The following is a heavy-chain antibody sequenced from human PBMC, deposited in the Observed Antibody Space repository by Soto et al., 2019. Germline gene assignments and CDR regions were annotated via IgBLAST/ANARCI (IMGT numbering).Heavy chain of an antibody. D-gene: IGHD1-26*01. CDR1: GGTVSSYA. V-gene: IGHV1-69*06. CDR3: ARDRRGLDSERYGAAFDI. Sequence: SVKVSCKASGGTVSSYAISWVRQAPGQGLEWMGGIIPIFGTSNYAQKFQGRFTITADKSTSPAYTELSSLRSEDKAVYYCARDRRGLDSERYGAAFDIWGQGKMVTV. J-gene: IGHJ3*02. CDR2: IIPIFGTS.